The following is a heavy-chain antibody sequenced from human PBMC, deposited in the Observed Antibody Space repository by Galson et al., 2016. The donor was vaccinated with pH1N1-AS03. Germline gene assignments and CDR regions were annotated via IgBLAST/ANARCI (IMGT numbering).Heavy chain of an antibody. CDR1: GGSVTSDTYY. Sequence: SETLSLTCTVSGGSVTSDTYYWTWIRQPPGKGLEWIGYIYYTESTNYNPSLKSRVTISIDTSKNRFSLKLSSVSAADTAVYYCAREGGSYLSHWGQGTLVTVSS. J-gene: IGHJ4*02. D-gene: IGHD3-10*01. CDR2: IYYTEST. CDR3: AREGGSYLSH. V-gene: IGHV4-61*01.